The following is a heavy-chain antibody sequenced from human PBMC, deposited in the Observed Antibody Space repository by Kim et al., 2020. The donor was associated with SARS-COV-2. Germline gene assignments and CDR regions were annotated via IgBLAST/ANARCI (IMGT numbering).Heavy chain of an antibody. Sequence: GGSLRLSCTASGFTFGIYAMSWVRQAPGKGLEWVSTIGGIDGATFYAGSVKGRFTISRDNSKNTLYLQMTSLRIEDTAMYYCARRPGTAAAGTAHFAPWGQGTLATVSS. V-gene: IGHV3-23*01. CDR3: ARRPGTAAAGTAHFAP. J-gene: IGHJ5*02. D-gene: IGHD6-13*01. CDR2: IGGIDGAT. CDR1: GFTFGIYA.